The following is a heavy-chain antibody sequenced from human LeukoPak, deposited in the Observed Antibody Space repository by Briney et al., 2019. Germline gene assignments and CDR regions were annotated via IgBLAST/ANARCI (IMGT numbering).Heavy chain of an antibody. CDR3: ARGRGSLYY. Sequence: PSETLSLTCAVYGGSFSGYYWSWIGQPPGKGLEWIGEINHSGSTNYNPSLKSRVTISVDTSKNQFSLKLSSVTAADTAVYYCARGRGSLYYWGQGTLVTVSS. CDR2: INHSGST. CDR1: GGSFSGYY. D-gene: IGHD1-26*01. J-gene: IGHJ4*02. V-gene: IGHV4-34*01.